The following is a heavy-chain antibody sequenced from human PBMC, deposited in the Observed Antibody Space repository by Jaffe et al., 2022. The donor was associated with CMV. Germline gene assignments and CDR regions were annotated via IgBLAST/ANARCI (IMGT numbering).Heavy chain of an antibody. Sequence: QMQLVQSGPEVKKPGTSVKVSCKASGFTFTNSTVQWVRQARGQRLEWIGWIVVGSGNTNYAQKFQERVTITRDMSTSTAYMELSSLRSEDTAVYYCAADPFSSGWSPVHEQHWGQGTLVTVSS. D-gene: IGHD6-19*01. CDR2: IVVGSGNT. J-gene: IGHJ1*01. CDR3: AADPFSSGWSPVHEQH. CDR1: GFTFTNST. V-gene: IGHV1-58*01.